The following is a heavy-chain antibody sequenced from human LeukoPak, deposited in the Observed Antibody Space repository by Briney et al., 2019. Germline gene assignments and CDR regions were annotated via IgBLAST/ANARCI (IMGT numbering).Heavy chain of an antibody. Sequence: SVKVSCKASGGTFDSYTISWVRQAPGQGLEWMGGIIPIFGTANYAQKFQGRVTITADESTSTAYMELSSLRSEDTAVYYCARGWQWPKYYFDYWGQGTLVTVSS. V-gene: IGHV1-69*01. CDR3: ARGWQWPKYYFDY. CDR2: IIPIFGTA. D-gene: IGHD6-19*01. J-gene: IGHJ4*02. CDR1: GGTFDSYT.